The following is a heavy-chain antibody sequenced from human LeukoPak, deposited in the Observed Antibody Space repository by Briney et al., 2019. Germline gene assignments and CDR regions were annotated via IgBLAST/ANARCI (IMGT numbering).Heavy chain of an antibody. CDR1: GYTFTSYG. J-gene: IGHJ4*02. CDR3: ARDNGPVDYGDYYDC. Sequence: ASVKVSCKASGYTFTSYGISWVRQAPGQGLEWMGWISAYNGNTNYAQKLQGRVTMTTDTSTSTAHMELRSLRSDDTAVYYCARDNGPVDYGDYYDCWGQGTLVTVSS. V-gene: IGHV1-18*01. CDR2: ISAYNGNT. D-gene: IGHD4-17*01.